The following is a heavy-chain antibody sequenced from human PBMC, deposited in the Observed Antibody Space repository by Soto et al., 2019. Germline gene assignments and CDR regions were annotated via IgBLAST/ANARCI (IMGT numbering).Heavy chain of an antibody. V-gene: IGHV3-30-3*01. J-gene: IGHJ3*02. CDR2: ISYDGSNK. D-gene: IGHD2-21*02. CDR1: GFTFSSYA. Sequence: GGSLRLSCAASGFTFSSYAMHWVRQAPGKGLEWVAVISYDGSNKYYADSVKGRFTISRDNSKNTLYLQMNSLRAEDTAVYYCARPICGGDFSDAFDIWGQGTMVTVSS. CDR3: ARPICGGDFSDAFDI.